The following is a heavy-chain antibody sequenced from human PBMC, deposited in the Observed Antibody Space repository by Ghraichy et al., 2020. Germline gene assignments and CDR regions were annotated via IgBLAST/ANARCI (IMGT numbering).Heavy chain of an antibody. Sequence: STYYADSVKGRFTISRDNSKNTLYRQMNSLRAEDTAVYYCAKERYWGIGGPLTPRPFFLMVRRPPRSTPYPTLFPTRRSSDL. V-gene: IGHV3-23*01. CDR3: AKERYWGIGGPLTPRPFFLMVRRPPRSTPYPTLFPTRRSSDL. J-gene: IGHJ2*01. D-gene: IGHD1-26*01. CDR2: ST.